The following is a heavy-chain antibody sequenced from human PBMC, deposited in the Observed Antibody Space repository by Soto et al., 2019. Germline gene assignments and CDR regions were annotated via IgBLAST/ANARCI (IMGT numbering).Heavy chain of an antibody. CDR3: ARDKVDTAMGWNYYYYYGMDV. J-gene: IGHJ6*02. V-gene: IGHV1-69*01. CDR2: IIPIFGTA. Sequence: QVQLVQSGAEVKKPGSSVKVSCKASGGTFSSYAISWVRQAPGQGLEWMGGIIPIFGTANYAQKFQGRVTITADESTSTAYMELSSLRSEDTAVYYCARDKVDTAMGWNYYYYYGMDVWGQGTTVTVSS. D-gene: IGHD5-18*01. CDR1: GGTFSSYA.